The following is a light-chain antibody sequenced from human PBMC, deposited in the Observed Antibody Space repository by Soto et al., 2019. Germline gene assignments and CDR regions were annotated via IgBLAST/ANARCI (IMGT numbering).Light chain of an antibody. V-gene: IGLV1-44*01. CDR1: TSNIGSNT. CDR2: SND. CDR3: ATWDASLRGV. J-gene: IGLJ3*02. Sequence: QLVLAQPPSASGTPGQRVTISCSGSTSNIGSNTVNWYQQLPGAAPKLLIYSNDQRPSGVPDRFSGSKSGTSASLAISGLQSDDEATYYCATWDASLRGVFGGGTKLTVL.